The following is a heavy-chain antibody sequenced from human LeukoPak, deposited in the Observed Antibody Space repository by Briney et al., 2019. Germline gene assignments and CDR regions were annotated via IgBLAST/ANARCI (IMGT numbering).Heavy chain of an antibody. D-gene: IGHD1-7*01. CDR3: ARGDYNWNYVYY. CDR2: INPNSGGT. V-gene: IGHV1-2*02. J-gene: IGHJ4*02. CDR1: GYTFTGYY. Sequence: ASVKVSCKASGYTFTGYYMHWVRQAPGQGLGWMGWINPNSGGTNYAQKFQGRVTMTRDTSISTAYMELSGLRSDDTAVYYCARGDYNWNYVYYWGQGTLVTVSS.